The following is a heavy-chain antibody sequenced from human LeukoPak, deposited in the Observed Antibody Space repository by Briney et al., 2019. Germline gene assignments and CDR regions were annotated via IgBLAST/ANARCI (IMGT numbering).Heavy chain of an antibody. D-gene: IGHD2-21*02. Sequence: SVKVSCKASGGTFSSYAIGWVRQAPGQGLQSLGGIIPILGTANYAQKFQGRVTITTDESTSTAYMVLSSLRSEDTAVYYCARSSGKVVTAFDYWGQGTLVTASS. J-gene: IGHJ4*02. CDR2: IIPILGTA. CDR1: GGTFSSYA. V-gene: IGHV1-69*05. CDR3: ARSSGKVVTAFDY.